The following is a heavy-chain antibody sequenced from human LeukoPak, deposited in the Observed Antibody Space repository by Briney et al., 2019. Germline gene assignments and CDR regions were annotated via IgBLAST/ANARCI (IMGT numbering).Heavy chain of an antibody. CDR3: ARADYYYYYMDV. J-gene: IGHJ6*03. CDR1: GGSIKSYY. V-gene: IGHV4-59*01. Sequence: SETLSLSCTVSGGSIKSYYWSWIRQPPGKGLEWIGYIYYSGSTNYNPSLKSRVTISVDTSKNQFSLKLSSVTAADTAVYYCARADYYYYYMDVWGKGTTVTVSS. CDR2: IYYSGST.